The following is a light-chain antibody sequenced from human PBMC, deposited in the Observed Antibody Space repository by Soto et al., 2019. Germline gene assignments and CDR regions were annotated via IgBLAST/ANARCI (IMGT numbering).Light chain of an antibody. V-gene: IGKV1-39*01. CDR2: AAS. Sequence: DIQMTQSPSSLSASVGERVTITCGASQSISSYLNWYQQKPGKAPKLLIYAASSLQSGVPSRFSGSGSGTDFTLTISSLQPEDFAPYYCQQSYSTPPTLGGGTKVEIK. J-gene: IGKJ4*02. CDR1: QSISSY. CDR3: QQSYSTPPT.